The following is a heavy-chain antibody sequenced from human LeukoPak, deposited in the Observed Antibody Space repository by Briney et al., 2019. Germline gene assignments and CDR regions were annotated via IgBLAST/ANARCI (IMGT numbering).Heavy chain of an antibody. V-gene: IGHV3-23*01. D-gene: IGHD2-2*01. CDR3: AKTIVVVPAADY. J-gene: IGHJ4*02. CDR2: ISGSGGST. Sequence: GASLRLSCAASGFTFSSYAMSWVRQAPGKGLEWVSAISGSGGSTYYADSVKGRFTISRDNSKNTLYLQMNSLRAEDTAVYYCAKTIVVVPAADYWGQGTLVTVFS. CDR1: GFTFSSYA.